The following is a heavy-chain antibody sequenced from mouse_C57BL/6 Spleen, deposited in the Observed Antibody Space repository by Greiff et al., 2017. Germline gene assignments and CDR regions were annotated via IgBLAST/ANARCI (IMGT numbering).Heavy chain of an antibody. CDR2: INPSSGYT. Sequence: QVQLQQSGAELARPGASVKMSCKASGYTFTSYTMHWVKQRPGQGLEWIGYINPSSGYTKYNQKFKDKATLTADKSSSTAYMQLSSLTSEDSAVYYCARGSYSNPFYWYFDGWGTGTTVTVSS. V-gene: IGHV1-4*01. J-gene: IGHJ1*03. D-gene: IGHD2-5*01. CDR3: ARGSYSNPFYWYFDG. CDR1: GYTFTSYT.